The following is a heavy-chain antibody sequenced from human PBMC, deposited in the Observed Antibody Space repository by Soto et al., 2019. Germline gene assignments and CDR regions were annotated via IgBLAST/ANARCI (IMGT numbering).Heavy chain of an antibody. CDR3: AKISAGSTDETMFTGLGH. D-gene: IGHD2-8*02. CDR1: GDSIRSSY. Sequence: SETLSLTCTVSGDSIRSSYWTWIRQAPGRGLEWIGDIYHTGTTNYNPSLKSRVSISVGTSKNQFSLRLRSVTAADTAIYFCAKISAGSTDETMFTGLGHWAQGTLVTVSS. J-gene: IGHJ4*02. CDR2: IYHTGTT. V-gene: IGHV4-59*03.